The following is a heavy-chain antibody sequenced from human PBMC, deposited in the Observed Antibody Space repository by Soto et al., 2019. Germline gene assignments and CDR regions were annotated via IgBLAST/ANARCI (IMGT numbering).Heavy chain of an antibody. J-gene: IGHJ6*02. D-gene: IGHD6-13*01. CDR3: AKNQDPWFSNSLWAMDV. CDR1: GFTFTTYG. Sequence: PGGSLRLSCAASGFTFTTYGFHWVRQTPGKGLEWVAIISYNGHSKYYVDSVKGRFTISRDNSKNTVYLQMNGLRVEDTAVYYCAKNQDPWFSNSLWAMDVWGQGTTVTVSS. CDR2: ISYNGHSK. V-gene: IGHV3-30*18.